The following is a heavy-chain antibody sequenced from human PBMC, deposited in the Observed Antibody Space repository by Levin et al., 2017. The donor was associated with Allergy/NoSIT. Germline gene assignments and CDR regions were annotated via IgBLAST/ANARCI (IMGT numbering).Heavy chain of an antibody. CDR3: ARGRLYWYFDL. V-gene: IGHV4-59*01. Sequence: SETLSLTCSVSGDSINSDYWSWIRQPPGKGPEWIGYLYYSGSTNYNPSLKSRVTMSLDKSKNHFSLRLRSVTAADTAVYYCARGRLYWYFDLWGRGTLVTVSS. J-gene: IGHJ2*01. CDR1: GDSINSDY. CDR2: LYYSGST.